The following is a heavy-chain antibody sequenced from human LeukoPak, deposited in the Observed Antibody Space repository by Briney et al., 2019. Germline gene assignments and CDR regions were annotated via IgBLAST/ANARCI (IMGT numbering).Heavy chain of an antibody. CDR1: GYTFTSYG. J-gene: IGHJ4*02. Sequence: WASVKVSCKASGYTFTSYGISWVRQAPGQGLEWMGWISAYNGNTNYAQKLQGRVTMTTDTSTSTAYMELRSLRSDDTAVYYCARGDPTMVRGVRSYYFDYWGQGTLVTVSS. V-gene: IGHV1-18*01. D-gene: IGHD3-10*01. CDR2: ISAYNGNT. CDR3: ARGDPTMVRGVRSYYFDY.